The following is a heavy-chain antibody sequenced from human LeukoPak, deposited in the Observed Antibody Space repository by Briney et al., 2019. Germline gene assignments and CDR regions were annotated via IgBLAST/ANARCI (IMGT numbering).Heavy chain of an antibody. CDR3: ARGGDSSSWSWASVLDP. J-gene: IGHJ5*02. Sequence: TSETLSLTCTVSGGSISSYYWSWIRQPPGKGLEWIGYIHYNGNANYNPSLKNRVTISVDTSKNQFPLELSSVTAADTAMYYCARGGDSSSWSWASVLDPWGQGTLVTVSS. CDR2: IHYNGNA. V-gene: IGHV4-59*01. CDR1: GGSISSYY. D-gene: IGHD6-13*01.